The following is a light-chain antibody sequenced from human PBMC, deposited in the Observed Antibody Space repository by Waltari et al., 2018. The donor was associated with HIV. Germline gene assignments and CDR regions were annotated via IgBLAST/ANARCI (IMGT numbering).Light chain of an antibody. CDR2: WAS. J-gene: IGKJ1*01. CDR1: QNVLYSSNNKNY. CDR3: QQYYSTPWT. Sequence: DIVITQSPDSLVVSLGERATINSKSSQNVLYSSNNKNYLALYQQKPGQPPKLLIYWASTRESGVPDRFSGSGSGTDFTLTISSLQAEDVAVYYCQQYYSTPWTFGQGTKVEIK. V-gene: IGKV4-1*01.